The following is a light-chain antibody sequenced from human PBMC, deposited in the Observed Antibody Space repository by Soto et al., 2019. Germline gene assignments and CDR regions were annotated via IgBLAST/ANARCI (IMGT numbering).Light chain of an antibody. V-gene: IGKV4-1*01. CDR2: WAS. Sequence: DTVMTQSPDSLTVSPGERATINCKSSQSVLYSSNNKNYLAWYQQKPGQPPKLLIYWASTRESGVPDRFSGSGSGTDFTLTISSLQAEDVAVYYCQQYYRSPLTFGGGTKVEI. CDR1: QSVLYSSNNKNY. CDR3: QQYYRSPLT. J-gene: IGKJ4*01.